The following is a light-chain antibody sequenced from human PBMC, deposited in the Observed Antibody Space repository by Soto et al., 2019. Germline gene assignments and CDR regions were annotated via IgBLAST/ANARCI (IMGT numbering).Light chain of an antibody. J-gene: IGLJ3*02. Sequence: QYALTQPASVSGSPVQSITISCTGTSSDVGGYNYVSWYQQHPGKAPKLMIYEVSNRPSGVSNRFSGSKSGNTASLTISGLQAEDEADYYCSSYTSSSTRVFGGGTKLTVL. CDR3: SSYTSSSTRV. CDR1: SSDVGGYNY. CDR2: EVS. V-gene: IGLV2-14*01.